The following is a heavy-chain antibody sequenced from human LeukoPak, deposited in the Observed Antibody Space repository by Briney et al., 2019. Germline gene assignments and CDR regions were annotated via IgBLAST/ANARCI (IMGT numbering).Heavy chain of an antibody. D-gene: IGHD6-13*01. J-gene: IGHJ4*02. V-gene: IGHV3-23*01. CDR2: ISGSGGST. Sequence: PGWSLSLSCAASGFTFSSYAISWVRPAPGRGLEWVSAISGSGGSTYYADSVKGRFTISRDNSKNTLYLQMNSLRAEGTAVYYCAKGRQQLVTAGLDYWGQGTLVTVSS. CDR1: GFTFSSYA. CDR3: AKGRQQLVTAGLDY.